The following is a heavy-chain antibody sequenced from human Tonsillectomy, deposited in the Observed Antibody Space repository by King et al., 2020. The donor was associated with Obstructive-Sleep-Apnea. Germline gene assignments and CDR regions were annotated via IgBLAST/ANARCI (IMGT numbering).Heavy chain of an antibody. V-gene: IGHV3-66*01. CDR2: IYSGGST. J-gene: IGHJ3*02. Sequence: VQLVQSGGGLVQPGGSLRLSCAASGFTVSSNYMSWVRQAPGEGLEWGSVIYSGGSTYYADSVKGSFTISRDNSKNTLYLQMNSLRAEDTAVYYCARGTGPAAFDIWGQGTMVTVSS. D-gene: IGHD3-10*01. CDR1: GFTVSSNY. CDR3: ARGTGPAAFDI.